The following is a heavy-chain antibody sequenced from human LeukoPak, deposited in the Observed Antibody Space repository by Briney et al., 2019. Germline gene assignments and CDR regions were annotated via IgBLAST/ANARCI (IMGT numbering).Heavy chain of an antibody. J-gene: IGHJ4*02. Sequence: SETLSLTCTVSGGSISTGGYYWSWIRQHPGKGLEWIGNIYYSGSTYYSPSLKSRVTISVDKSKNQFSLKLSSVTAADAAVYYCARAAAHFDYWGQGTLVTVSS. CDR2: IYYSGST. V-gene: IGHV4-31*03. D-gene: IGHD2-2*01. CDR1: GGSISTGGYY. CDR3: ARAAAHFDY.